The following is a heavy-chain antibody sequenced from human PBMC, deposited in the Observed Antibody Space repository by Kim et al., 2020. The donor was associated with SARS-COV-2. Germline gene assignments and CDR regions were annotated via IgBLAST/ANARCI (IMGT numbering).Heavy chain of an antibody. D-gene: IGHD6-19*01. CDR3: AKRLPVAANWFDP. CDR2: VVPMFGTI. Sequence: SVKVSCRASGGTFSNSAINWVRQARGQGFELMGGVVPMFGTINYAQKFQGRVTLTADESTSTVYMELHSQRSDDTAVYFCAKRLPVAANWFDPWGQGNLVLVSA. V-gene: IGHV1-69*13. CDR1: GGTFSNSA. J-gene: IGHJ5*02.